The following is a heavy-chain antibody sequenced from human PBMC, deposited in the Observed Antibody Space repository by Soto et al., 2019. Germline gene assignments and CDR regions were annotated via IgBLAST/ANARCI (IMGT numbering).Heavy chain of an antibody. Sequence: SETLSLTCTVSGGPISSRSHYWDWIRQAPGKGLEWIGNIYYSGTTNYNPSLKSRFTISVDTSKNLFSLKLSSVTAADTAVYYCARLSYSSGYYYGVWGQGTLVTVSS. V-gene: IGHV4-39*01. D-gene: IGHD3-22*01. CDR2: IYYSGTT. J-gene: IGHJ4*02. CDR1: GGPISSRSHY. CDR3: ARLSYSSGYYYGV.